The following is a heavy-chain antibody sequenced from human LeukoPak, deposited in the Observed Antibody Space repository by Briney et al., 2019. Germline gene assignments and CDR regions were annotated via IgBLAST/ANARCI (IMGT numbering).Heavy chain of an antibody. J-gene: IGHJ4*02. CDR1: GFTFSSYD. V-gene: IGHV3-13*04. Sequence: GGSLRLSCAASGFTFSSYDMHWVRQATGKGLEWVSAIGTAGDTYYPGSVKGRFTISRENAKNALCLQMNSLRAGDTAVYYCARAQSDSGSTGFDYWGQGTLVTVSS. D-gene: IGHD5-12*01. CDR2: IGTAGDT. CDR3: ARAQSDSGSTGFDY.